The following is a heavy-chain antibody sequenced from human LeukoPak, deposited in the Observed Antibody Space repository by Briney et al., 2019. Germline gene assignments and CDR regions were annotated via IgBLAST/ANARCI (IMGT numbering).Heavy chain of an antibody. D-gene: IGHD2-21*01. Sequence: GGSLRLSCVASGFTFSSYSMSWVRQAPGKGLEWVAHIKQGGSETSYVDSVKGRFTVSRDSAKNSVYLQMNSLRAEDTAVYYCARYCGGDCYGMDVWGQGTTVTVSS. V-gene: IGHV3-7*01. CDR1: GFTFSSYS. J-gene: IGHJ6*02. CDR3: ARYCGGDCYGMDV. CDR2: IKQGGSET.